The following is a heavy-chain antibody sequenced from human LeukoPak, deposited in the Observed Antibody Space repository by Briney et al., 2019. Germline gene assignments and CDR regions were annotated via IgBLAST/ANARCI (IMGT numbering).Heavy chain of an antibody. V-gene: IGHV4-38-2*02. D-gene: IGHD3-9*01. J-gene: IGHJ3*02. CDR2: IYHSGST. CDR3: AREGAYYDILTGLQGAFHI. Sequence: SETLSLTCTVSGYSISSGDYWGWVRQPPGKGLEWIGSIYHSGSTYYNPSLKSRVTISVDTSKNQFSLKLSSVTAADTAVYYCAREGAYYDILTGLQGAFHIWGQGTMVTVSS. CDR1: GYSISSGDY.